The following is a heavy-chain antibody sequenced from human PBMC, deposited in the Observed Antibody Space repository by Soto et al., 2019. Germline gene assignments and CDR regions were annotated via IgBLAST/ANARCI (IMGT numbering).Heavy chain of an antibody. V-gene: IGHV4-31*03. J-gene: IGHJ6*02. CDR3: ARRREIYSKGYYGIDV. D-gene: IGHD4-4*01. Sequence: QVQLQESGPGLVKPSQTLSLTCTVSGGSISSGGYYWSWIRQHPGKGLEWIGYIYYSGSTYYNPSHKSRVTISADTSKNQFSLKLSSVTAADTAVYYFARRREIYSKGYYGIDVWGQGTTVTVSS. CDR1: GGSISSGGYY. CDR2: IYYSGST.